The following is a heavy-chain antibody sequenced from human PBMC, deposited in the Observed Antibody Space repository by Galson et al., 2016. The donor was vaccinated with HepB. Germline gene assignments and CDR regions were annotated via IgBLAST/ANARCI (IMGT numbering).Heavy chain of an antibody. CDR1: GFTFSSYA. V-gene: IGHV3-30-3*01. D-gene: IGHD6-13*01. Sequence: SLRLSCAASGFTFSSYAMHWVRQAPGKGLEWVAVISCDGNNTYYADSVKGRFTISRDNSKNTLYLQMNSLRPEDTAVYYCAKAIIAAPGPSGFDPWGQGTLVTVSS. CDR2: ISCDGNNT. CDR3: AKAIIAAPGPSGFDP. J-gene: IGHJ5*02.